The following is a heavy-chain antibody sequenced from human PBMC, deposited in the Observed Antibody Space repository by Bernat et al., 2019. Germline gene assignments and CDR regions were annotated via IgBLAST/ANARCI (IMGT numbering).Heavy chain of an antibody. V-gene: IGHV3-21*01. CDR2: ISSNSSLI. CDR1: GSTFSSYS. D-gene: IGHD2-21*02. Sequence: EVQLVESGGGRVKLGGSLRPSCAASGSTFSSYSMNWVRQAPGKGLEWVSSISSNSSLIDYASEVKGRFTSSRDNAKNSLYLQMGSLRAEDTAVCYCARAAYCGSGCSAAHFDYWGQGTLVTVSS. CDR3: ARAAYCGSGCSAAHFDY. J-gene: IGHJ4*03.